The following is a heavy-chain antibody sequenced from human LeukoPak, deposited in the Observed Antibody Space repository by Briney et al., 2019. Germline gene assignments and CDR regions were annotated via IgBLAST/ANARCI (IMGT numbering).Heavy chain of an antibody. CDR3: AKARVPGGQWLASY. CDR2: ISSSSRYI. V-gene: IGHV3-21*04. D-gene: IGHD6-19*01. J-gene: IGHJ4*02. CDR1: GFTFTTYS. Sequence: GGSLRLSCAASGFTFTTYSMNWVRQAPGKGLEWVSSISSSSRYIYYADSVKGRLTISRDNSKNTLYLQMNSLRAEDTAVYYCAKARVPGGQWLASYWGQGTLVTVSS.